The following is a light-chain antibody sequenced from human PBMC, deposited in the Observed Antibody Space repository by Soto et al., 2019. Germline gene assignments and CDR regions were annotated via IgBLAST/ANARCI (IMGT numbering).Light chain of an antibody. V-gene: IGLV1-40*01. J-gene: IGLJ3*02. Sequence: QLVLTQPPSVSGAPGQRVIISCTGSNSNLGAGYDAHWYQHLPGTAPKLLISGSTYRPSGVPDRFSGSKSGTSASLAITGLQPEDEADYYCQSYDVSLSGSRVFGGGTKLTVL. CDR2: GST. CDR1: NSNLGAGYD. CDR3: QSYDVSLSGSRV.